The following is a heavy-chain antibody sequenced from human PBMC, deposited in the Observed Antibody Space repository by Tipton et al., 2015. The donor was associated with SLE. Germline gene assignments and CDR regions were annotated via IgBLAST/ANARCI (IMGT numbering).Heavy chain of an antibody. Sequence: SLRLSCAASGFTFSSYAMHWVRQAPGKGLEWVAVISYDGSNKYYADSVKGRFTISRDNSKNTLYPQMNSLRAEDTAVYYCTTTPGSGWDWGQGTLVTVSS. D-gene: IGHD6-19*01. CDR3: TTTPGSGWD. CDR1: GFTFSSYA. J-gene: IGHJ4*02. CDR2: ISYDGSNK. V-gene: IGHV3-30-3*01.